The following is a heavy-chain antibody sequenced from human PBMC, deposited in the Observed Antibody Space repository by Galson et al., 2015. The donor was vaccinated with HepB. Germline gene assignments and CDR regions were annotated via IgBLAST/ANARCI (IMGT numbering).Heavy chain of an antibody. CDR3: AMCLGYSSGWSSLDY. Sequence: SLRLSCAASGFTFSSYGMHWVRQAPGKGLEWVAVISYDGSNKYYADSVKGRFTISRDNSKNTLYLQMNSLRAEDTAVYYCAMCLGYSSGWSSLDYWGQGTLVTVSS. V-gene: IGHV3-30*03. CDR2: ISYDGSNK. CDR1: GFTFSSYG. J-gene: IGHJ4*02. D-gene: IGHD6-19*01.